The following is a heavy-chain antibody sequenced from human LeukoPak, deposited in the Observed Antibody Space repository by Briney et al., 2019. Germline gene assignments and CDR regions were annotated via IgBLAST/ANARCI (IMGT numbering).Heavy chain of an antibody. V-gene: IGHV3-23*01. D-gene: IGHD1-26*01. CDR1: GFTFSSYA. J-gene: IGHJ4*02. CDR2: IGGSGSSR. Sequence: GGSLRLSCAASGFTFSSYAMNWVRQAPGKGLEWVSAIGGSGSSRSYADSVKGRFAISRDNSKNTLYLQMNSLRAEDTAVYYCARVGSGSYFGYWGQGTLVTVSS. CDR3: ARVGSGSYFGY.